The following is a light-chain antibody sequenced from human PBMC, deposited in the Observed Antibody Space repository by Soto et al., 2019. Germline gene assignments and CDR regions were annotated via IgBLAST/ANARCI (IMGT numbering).Light chain of an antibody. CDR3: PHYVTSLTT. J-gene: IGKJ1*01. CDR2: GAS. V-gene: IGKV3-20*01. CDR1: QSVTSNY. Sequence: EIVLTQSPGTLSLSPGERATLSCGASQSVTSNYLAWYQQKPGQAPRLLIFGASIRVTGIPDRFIGSGSGTDFTLTISRLEPEDFAVYYCPHYVTSLTTFGQGTKVEVK.